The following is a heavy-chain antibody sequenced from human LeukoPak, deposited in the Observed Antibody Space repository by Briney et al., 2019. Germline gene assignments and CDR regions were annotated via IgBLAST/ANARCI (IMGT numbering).Heavy chain of an antibody. CDR3: AKDLSYHRSNFLEGWFDP. D-gene: IGHD3-3*01. J-gene: IGHJ5*02. CDR2: ISGSGGST. Sequence: GGSLRLSCAASGFTFSSYGMSWVRQAPGKGLEWVSAISGSGGSTYYADSVKGRFTISRDNSKNTLYLQMNSLRAEDTAVYYCAKDLSYHRSNFLEGWFDPWGQGTLVTVSS. CDR1: GFTFSSYG. V-gene: IGHV3-23*01.